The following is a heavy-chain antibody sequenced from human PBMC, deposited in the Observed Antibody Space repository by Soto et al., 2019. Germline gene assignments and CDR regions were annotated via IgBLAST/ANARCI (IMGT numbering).Heavy chain of an antibody. CDR3: ARRYSMEGYCSGGSCYSDAFDI. CDR1: CGSISSSSYY. CDR2: IYYSGST. D-gene: IGHD2-15*01. J-gene: IGHJ3*02. Sequence: SSETLSLTCTGPCGSISSSSYYWGWIRQPPGKGLEWIGSIYYSGSTYYNPSLKSRVTISVDTSKNQFSLKLSSVTAADTAVYYRARRYSMEGYCSGGSCYSDAFDIWGQGTMVTVSS. V-gene: IGHV4-39*01.